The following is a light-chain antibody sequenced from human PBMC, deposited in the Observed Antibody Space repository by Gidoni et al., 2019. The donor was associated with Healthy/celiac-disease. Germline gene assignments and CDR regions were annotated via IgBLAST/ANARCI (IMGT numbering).Light chain of an antibody. CDR1: QRVSSSY. CDR2: GAS. J-gene: IGKJ1*01. CDR3: QQYGSSPWT. Sequence: EMVLTQSPGTLSLSPGERATLSCRASQRVSSSYLAWYQQKPGQAPRLLIYGASSRAPGIPDRFSGSGSGTAFTLTISRLEPEDFAVYYCQQYGSSPWTFGQGTKVEI. V-gene: IGKV3-20*01.